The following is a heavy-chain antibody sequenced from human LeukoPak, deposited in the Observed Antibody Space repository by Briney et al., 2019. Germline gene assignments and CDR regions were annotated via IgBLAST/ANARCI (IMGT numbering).Heavy chain of an antibody. V-gene: IGHV3-7*01. D-gene: IGHD1-7*01. Sequence: PGGSLRLSCAASGFTFSSYWMSWVRQAPGKGLEWVANIKQDGSEKYYVDSVKGRFTISRDNAKNSLYLQMNSLRAEDTAVYYCARDKGRITGTTLFDYWGQGTLVTVSS. CDR3: ARDKGRITGTTLFDY. CDR2: IKQDGSEK. CDR1: GFTFSSYW. J-gene: IGHJ4*02.